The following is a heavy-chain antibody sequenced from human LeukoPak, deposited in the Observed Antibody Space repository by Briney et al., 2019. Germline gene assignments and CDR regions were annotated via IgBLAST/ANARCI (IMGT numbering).Heavy chain of an antibody. D-gene: IGHD4-11*01. V-gene: IGHV3-15*01. CDR2: IKSKIDGGTT. CDR1: GFTFTNAW. J-gene: IGHJ6*03. CDR3: TTDHQTTVSPYYYYYYMDV. Sequence: MPGGSLRLSCAASGFTFTNAWMSWVRQAPGKGLEWVGRIKSKIDGGTTDYAAPVKGRFTISRDDSKNTLYLQMNSLKTEDTAVYYCTTDHQTTVSPYYYYYYMDVWGKGTTVTVSS.